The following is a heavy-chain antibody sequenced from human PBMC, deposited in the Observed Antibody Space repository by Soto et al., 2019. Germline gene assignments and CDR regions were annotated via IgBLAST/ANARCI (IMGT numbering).Heavy chain of an antibody. D-gene: IGHD5-18*01. J-gene: IGHJ6*02. CDR3: ARDPKYSYGSFYYGMDV. CDR2: IWYDGSNK. V-gene: IGHV3-33*08. CDR1: GFRFSIYA. Sequence: PGGSLRLSCAASGFRFSIYAMNWVRQAPGKGLEWVAVIWYDGSNKYYADSVKGRFTISRDNSKNALYLQIDSLRAEDTAVYYCARDPKYSYGSFYYGMDVWGQGTTVTVSS.